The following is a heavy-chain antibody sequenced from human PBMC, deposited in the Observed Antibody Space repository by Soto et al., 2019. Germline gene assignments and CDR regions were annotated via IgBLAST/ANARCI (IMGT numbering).Heavy chain of an antibody. CDR3: ARDRAFCSGTNCRRGSIYYYYMDV. D-gene: IGHD2-2*01. Sequence: VHLVESGGGLVQPGGSLRLSCAVSGFTFSGHWMSWVRQAPGKGLEWVAHIKQDGSETFYVGSVKGRFTIARDNAKNSLDLQMNSLRAEDTALYYCARDRAFCSGTNCRRGSIYYYYMDVWGNGTTVTVSS. J-gene: IGHJ6*03. CDR2: IKQDGSET. CDR1: GFTFSGHW. V-gene: IGHV3-7*01.